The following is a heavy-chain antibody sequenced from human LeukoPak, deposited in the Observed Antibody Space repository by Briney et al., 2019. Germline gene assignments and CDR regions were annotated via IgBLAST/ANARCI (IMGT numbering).Heavy chain of an antibody. Sequence: PGRSLRLSCAASGFTFSSYGMHWVRQAPGKGLEWVAVIWYDGSNKYYADSVKGRFTISRDNSKNTLYLQMNSLRAEDKAVYYCAKEVSSSWYKGWFDPWGQGTLVTVSS. V-gene: IGHV3-33*06. D-gene: IGHD6-13*01. CDR2: IWYDGSNK. CDR1: GFTFSSYG. CDR3: AKEVSSSWYKGWFDP. J-gene: IGHJ5*02.